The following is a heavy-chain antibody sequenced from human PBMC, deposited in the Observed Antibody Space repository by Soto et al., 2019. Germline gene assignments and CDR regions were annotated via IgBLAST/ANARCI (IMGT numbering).Heavy chain of an antibody. J-gene: IGHJ4*02. CDR3: TTDKWTVYYDSSGYPY. Sequence: GGSLRLSCAASGFTFSNARMSWVPQAPGKGLEWVGRIKSTTDGGTTDYAASVKGIFTISKDDSKNTLYLQMNSLKTEDTAVYYCTTDKWTVYYDSSGYPYWRQGTLVTVSS. CDR2: IKSTTDGGTT. V-gene: IGHV3-15*01. CDR1: GFTFSNAR. D-gene: IGHD3-22*01.